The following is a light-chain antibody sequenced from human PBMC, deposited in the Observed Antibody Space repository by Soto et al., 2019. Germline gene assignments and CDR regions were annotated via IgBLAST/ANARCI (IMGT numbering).Light chain of an antibody. CDR1: SSSIGSNS. J-gene: IGLJ1*01. CDR2: NNN. V-gene: IGLV1-47*02. CDR3: AAWDGSLSGRFV. Sequence: QSVLTQPPSASGTPGQRVTMSCSGSSSSIGSNSVYWYQQLPGTAPKLLIYNNNHRPAGVPDRFSGSKSGTSGSLAISGLRSEDEADYFCAAWDGSLSGRFVFGTGTKVTVL.